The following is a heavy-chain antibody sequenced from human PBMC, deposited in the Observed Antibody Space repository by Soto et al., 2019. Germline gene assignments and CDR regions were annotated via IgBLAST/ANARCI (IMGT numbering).Heavy chain of an antibody. V-gene: IGHV4-39*01. CDR1: GGSVTNSSYY. CDR2: VYYRGRS. J-gene: IGHJ4*02. Sequence: SETLSLTCTVSGGSVTNSSYYWGWIRQSPGKGLEWIGSVYYRGRSYSKSSVKSRVTISVDTSKNQFSLSLNSVTASDTAVYFCVSQRTTVPTQAYFDYWGPGALVTVSS. CDR3: VSQRTTVPTQAYFDY. D-gene: IGHD4-17*01.